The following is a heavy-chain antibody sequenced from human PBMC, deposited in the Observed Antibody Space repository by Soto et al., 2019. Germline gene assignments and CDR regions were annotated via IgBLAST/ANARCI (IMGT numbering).Heavy chain of an antibody. J-gene: IGHJ1*01. CDR1: GFTFSSYG. CDR3: AKDGTIVGAPEYFQH. CDR2: ISYDGSNK. Sequence: QVQLVESGGGVVQPGRSLRLSCAASGFTFSSYGMHWVRQAPGKGLEWVAVISYDGSNKYYADSVKGRFTISRDNSKNTLYLQMNSLRAEDMAVYYCAKDGTIVGAPEYFQHWGQGTLVTVSS. V-gene: IGHV3-30*18. D-gene: IGHD1-26*01.